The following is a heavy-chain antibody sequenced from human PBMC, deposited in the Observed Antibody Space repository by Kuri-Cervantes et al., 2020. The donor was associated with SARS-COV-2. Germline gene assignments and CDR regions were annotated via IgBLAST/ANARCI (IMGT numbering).Heavy chain of an antibody. J-gene: IGHJ4*02. D-gene: IGHD6-13*01. CDR3: AKDKTTRIASTGTSDY. V-gene: IGHV3-30*18. CDR2: ISYDGSNK. CDR1: GFTVSSNY. Sequence: LSLTCAASGFTVSSNYMSWVRQAPGKGLEWVAVISYDGSNKYYADSMKGRFTISRDNSKNTLYLQLNSLRAEDTAMYYCAKDKTTRIASTGTSDYWGQRTLVTVSS.